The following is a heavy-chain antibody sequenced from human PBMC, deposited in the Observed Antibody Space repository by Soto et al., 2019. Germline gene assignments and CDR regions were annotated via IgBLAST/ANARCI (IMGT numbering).Heavy chain of an antibody. Sequence: GASVKVSCKASGFTFTSSAVQWVRQARGQRLEWIGWIVVGSGNTNYAQKFQERVTITRDMSTSTAYMELSSLRSEDTAVYYCAASPDGIMVRGPMGPVRYYYGMDVWGQGTTVTVSS. CDR2: IVVGSGNT. CDR3: AASPDGIMVRGPMGPVRYYYGMDV. CDR1: GFTFTSSA. V-gene: IGHV1-58*01. J-gene: IGHJ6*02. D-gene: IGHD3-10*01.